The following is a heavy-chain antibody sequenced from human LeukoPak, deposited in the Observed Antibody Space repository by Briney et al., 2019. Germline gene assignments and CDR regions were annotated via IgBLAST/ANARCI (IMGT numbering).Heavy chain of an antibody. J-gene: IGHJ4*02. V-gene: IGHV3-9*01. CDR1: GFTFDDYA. CDR2: ISWNSGSI. Sequence: PGGSLRLSCAASGFTFDDYAMHWVRQAPGKGLEWVSGISWNSGSIGYADSVKGRFTISRDNAKNSLYLQMNSLRAEDTALYYCARGYSSGWSSFDYWGQGTLVTVSS. D-gene: IGHD6-19*01. CDR3: ARGYSSGWSSFDY.